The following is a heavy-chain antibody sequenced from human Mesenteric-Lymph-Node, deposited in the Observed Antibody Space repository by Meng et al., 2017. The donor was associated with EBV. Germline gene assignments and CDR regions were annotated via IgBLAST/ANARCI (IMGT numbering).Heavy chain of an antibody. J-gene: IGHJ4*02. Sequence: QVQLVGAGGGLVKPGGSLRLSCAASGFTFSDYYMTWIRQAPGKGLEWVSYISNSGDAIYYADSVKGRFTISRDNAKNSLDLQMNSLRVEDTAVYYCARSYGEYVYWGQGTLVTVSS. CDR1: GFTFSDYY. V-gene: IGHV3-11*01. CDR2: ISNSGDAI. D-gene: IGHD4-17*01. CDR3: ARSYGEYVY.